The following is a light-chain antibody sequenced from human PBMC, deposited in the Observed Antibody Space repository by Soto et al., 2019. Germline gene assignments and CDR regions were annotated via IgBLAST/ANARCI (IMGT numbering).Light chain of an antibody. CDR2: DAS. Sequence: DIQMTQSPSSLSASVGDRVTITCQASQDISNYLNWYQQKPGKAPKLLIYDASNLETGVPSRFSGSGSGTDVTFTISSLHPEDIATYYCQQYDNLPYTFGQGTKLEIK. CDR1: QDISNY. V-gene: IGKV1-33*01. CDR3: QQYDNLPYT. J-gene: IGKJ2*01.